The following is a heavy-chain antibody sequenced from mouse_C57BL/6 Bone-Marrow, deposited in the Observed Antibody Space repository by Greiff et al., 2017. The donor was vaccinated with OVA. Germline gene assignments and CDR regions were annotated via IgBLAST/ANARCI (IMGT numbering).Heavy chain of an antibody. CDR3: ARIDVGYPFAY. D-gene: IGHD2-2*01. CDR2: IWWDDDK. Sequence: QVQLKESGPGILQPSQTLSLTCSFSGFSLRTFGMGVGWLRQPSGKGLEWLAHIWWDDDKYYNPAPKSRLSTSKDTSNNQVFLKIANVDTADTATYDCARIDVGYPFAYWGQGTLVTVSA. J-gene: IGHJ3*01. CDR1: GFSLRTFGMG. V-gene: IGHV8-8*01.